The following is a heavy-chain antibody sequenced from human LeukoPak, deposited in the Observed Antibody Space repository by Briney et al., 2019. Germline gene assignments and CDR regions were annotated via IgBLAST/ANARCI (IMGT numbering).Heavy chain of an antibody. CDR2: ISSSSSYI. Sequence: PGGSLRLSCAASGFTFSSYGMNWVRQAPGKGLEWVSSISSSSSYIYYADSVKGRFTISRDNAKNSLYLQMNSLRAEDTAVYYCARGYSSGWYVFDYWGQGTLVTVSS. CDR1: GFTFSSYG. D-gene: IGHD6-19*01. CDR3: ARGYSSGWYVFDY. V-gene: IGHV3-21*01. J-gene: IGHJ4*02.